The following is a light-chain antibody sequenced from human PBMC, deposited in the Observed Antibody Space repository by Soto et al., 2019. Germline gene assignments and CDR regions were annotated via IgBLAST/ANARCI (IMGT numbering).Light chain of an antibody. Sequence: QSVLTQPRSLSGSPGHSVTISCTGTSGDVGGYNYVAWYQQRAGEAPELMIYEVTNRPSGVSNRFSGSKSGNTASLTISGLRPEDEADYYCSSYTTLITVVFGGGTKLTVL. CDR1: SGDVGGYNY. CDR3: SSYTTLITVV. CDR2: EVT. V-gene: IGLV2-14*01. J-gene: IGLJ3*02.